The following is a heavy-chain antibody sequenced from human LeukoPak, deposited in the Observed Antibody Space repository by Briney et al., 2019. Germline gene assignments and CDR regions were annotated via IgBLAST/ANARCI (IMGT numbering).Heavy chain of an antibody. D-gene: IGHD6-19*01. Sequence: SETLSLTCAVYGGSFSGYYWSWIRQPPGKGLEWTGEINHSGSTNYNPSLKSRVTISVDTSKNQFSLKLSSVTAADTAVYYCARLSGWPSDYWGQGTLVTVSS. CDR2: INHSGST. CDR1: GGSFSGYY. J-gene: IGHJ4*02. V-gene: IGHV4-34*01. CDR3: ARLSGWPSDY.